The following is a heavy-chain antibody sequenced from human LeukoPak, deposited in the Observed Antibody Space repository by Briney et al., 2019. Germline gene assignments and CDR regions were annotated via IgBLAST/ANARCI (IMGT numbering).Heavy chain of an antibody. CDR3: ASTPSGSSAWYYFDK. V-gene: IGHV4-39*01. D-gene: IGHD6-19*01. Sequence: SETLSLTCTVSGGSISSSSSYWGWIRQPPGKGLEWIGTIYYSGNTNYSPSLESRVTVSVDTSKKQFSLRLSSVTAADTAVYYCASTPSGSSAWYYFDKWGQGTLVTVSS. CDR2: IYYSGNT. J-gene: IGHJ4*02. CDR1: GGSISSSSSY.